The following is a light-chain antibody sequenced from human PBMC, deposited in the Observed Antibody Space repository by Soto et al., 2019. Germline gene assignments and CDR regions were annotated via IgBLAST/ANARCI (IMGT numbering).Light chain of an antibody. V-gene: IGKV3-11*01. J-gene: IGKJ4*01. CDR3: QPYNIYPLI. CDR2: DAS. CDR1: QSVSSY. Sequence: EIVLTQSPATLSLSPGERATLSCRASQSVSSYLAWYQQKPGQAPRLLIYDASNRATGIPARFSGSGSGTEFTLTISSLQPDDFATYYCQPYNIYPLIFGGGTQVEIK.